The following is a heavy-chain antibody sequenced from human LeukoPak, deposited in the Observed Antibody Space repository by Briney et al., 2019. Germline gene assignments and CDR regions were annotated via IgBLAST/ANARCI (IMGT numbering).Heavy chain of an antibody. D-gene: IGHD6-13*01. Sequence: SETLSLTCTVSGVSISSGGYYWSWIRQHPGKGLEWIGYIYYSGTTYYNPSLKSRVTISVDTSKNQFSLKLSSVTAADTAVYYCARLAAPGLRAYYFGYWGQGTLATVSS. CDR1: GVSISSGGYY. CDR3: ARLAAPGLRAYYFGY. CDR2: IYYSGTT. J-gene: IGHJ4*02. V-gene: IGHV4-31*03.